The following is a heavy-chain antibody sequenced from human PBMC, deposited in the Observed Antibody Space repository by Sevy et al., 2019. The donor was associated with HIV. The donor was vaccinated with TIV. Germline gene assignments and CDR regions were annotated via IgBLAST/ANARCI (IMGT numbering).Heavy chain of an antibody. CDR3: ARTPVIMITSGGVIALRQFDF. CDR1: GGSISGYY. CDR2: IYYSGST. J-gene: IGHJ4*02. V-gene: IGHV4-59*01. Sequence: SDTLSLTCTVSGGSISGYYWSWIRQPPGKGLEWIGYIYYSGSTNYNPSLKNRVTMSVDTSKNQFSLKMSSVTAADTAVYYCARTPVIMITSGGVIALRQFDFWGQGTLVTVSS. D-gene: IGHD3-16*02.